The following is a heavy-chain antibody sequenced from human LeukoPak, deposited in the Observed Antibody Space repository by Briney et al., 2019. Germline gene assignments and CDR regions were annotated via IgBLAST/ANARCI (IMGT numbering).Heavy chain of an antibody. CDR2: INHSGST. D-gene: IGHD3-16*02. V-gene: IGHV4-34*01. Sequence: PSETLSLTCAVYGGSFSGYYWSWIRQPPGKGLEWIGEINHSGSTNYNPSLKSRVTISVDTSKNQFSLKLSSVTAADTAVYYCASRFQDYVWGSYRSPFDYWGQGTLVTVSS. J-gene: IGHJ4*02. CDR3: ASRFQDYVWGSYRSPFDY. CDR1: GGSFSGYY.